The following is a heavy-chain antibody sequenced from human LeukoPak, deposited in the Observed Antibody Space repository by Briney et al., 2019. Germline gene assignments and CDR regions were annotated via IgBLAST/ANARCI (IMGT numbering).Heavy chain of an antibody. Sequence: ASVKVSCKASGYTFTSYDINWVRQATGQGLEWMGWMNPNSGNTGYAQKFQGRVTITRNTSTSTAYMELSSLRSEDTAVYYCARGLIAARLLDYWGQGTLVTVSS. V-gene: IGHV1-8*03. CDR1: GYTFTSYD. CDR2: MNPNSGNT. D-gene: IGHD6-6*01. J-gene: IGHJ4*02. CDR3: ARGLIAARLLDY.